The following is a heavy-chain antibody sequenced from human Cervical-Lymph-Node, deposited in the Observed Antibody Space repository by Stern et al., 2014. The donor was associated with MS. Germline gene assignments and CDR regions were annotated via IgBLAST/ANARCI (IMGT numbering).Heavy chain of an antibody. Sequence: QVQLVQSGAEVKQPGASVRVSCKASGYTFTEYAISWVRQAPGQGLEWMGWIGTNIGNTNYAQRFQGRLTLATDTSTNTVYMELSSLRSDDTAMYYCRAGADAFDVWGQGTMVTVSS. CDR1: GYTFTEYA. CDR3: RAGADAFDV. CDR2: IGTNIGNT. V-gene: IGHV1-18*01. J-gene: IGHJ3*01. D-gene: IGHD7-27*01.